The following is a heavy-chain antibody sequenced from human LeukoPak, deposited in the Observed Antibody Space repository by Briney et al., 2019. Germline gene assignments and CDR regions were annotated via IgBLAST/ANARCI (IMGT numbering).Heavy chain of an antibody. CDR1: GGSISSSSYY. CDR3: ARRPAQYGATPDYYFDY. D-gene: IGHD2-15*01. Sequence: SETLSLTCTVSGGSISSSSYYWGWIRQPPGKGLEWIGTILYSGSTYYNPSLKSRVTISIDTSKNQFSLKLSSVTAADTAVYFCARRPAQYGATPDYYFDYWGQGTLVTVSS. V-gene: IGHV4-39*01. J-gene: IGHJ4*02. CDR2: ILYSGST.